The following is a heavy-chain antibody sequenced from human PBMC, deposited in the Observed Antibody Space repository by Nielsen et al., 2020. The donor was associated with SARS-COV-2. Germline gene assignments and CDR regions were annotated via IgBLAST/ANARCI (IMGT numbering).Heavy chain of an antibody. V-gene: IGHV3-30-3*01. Sequence: GESLKISCTASGFTFSTFAAHWVRQAPGKGLAWVAVISHDGDSKYYADFVKGRFTISRDNSKDTLYLQMNSLRAEDTAVYYCAKDFLYHFGSGIYGLDVWGQGTTVTVSS. CDR2: ISHDGDSK. CDR3: AKDFLYHFGSGIYGLDV. J-gene: IGHJ6*02. CDR1: GFTFSTFA. D-gene: IGHD3-10*01.